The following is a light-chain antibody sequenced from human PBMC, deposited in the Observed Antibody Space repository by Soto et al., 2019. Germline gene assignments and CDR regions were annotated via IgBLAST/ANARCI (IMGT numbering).Light chain of an antibody. J-gene: IGKJ2*01. CDR1: QDIRND. V-gene: IGKV1-6*02. CDR3: LQDHNYPYT. CDR2: TAS. Sequence: ALPMTQSPSSLSASIGDRVTITCRASQDIRNDLGWYQQKPGKAPKILIYTASSLQSGVPPRFSASGSGTDFTLTISSLQPEDFATYYCLQDHNYPYTFGQGTKVEIK.